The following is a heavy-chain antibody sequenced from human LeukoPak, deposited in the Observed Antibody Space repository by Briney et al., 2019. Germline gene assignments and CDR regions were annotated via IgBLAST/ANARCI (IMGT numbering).Heavy chain of an antibody. CDR1: GGSISSSSYY. D-gene: IGHD1-26*01. V-gene: IGHV4-39*01. CDR3: ARRTASGSYYLDY. CDR2: IYYSGST. J-gene: IGHJ4*02. Sequence: SSETLSLTCTVSGGSISSSSYYWGWIRQPPGKGLEWIASIYYSGSTYYNPSLKSRVTISVDKSKNQFSLKLSSVTAADTAVYYCARRTASGSYYLDYWGQGTLVTVSS.